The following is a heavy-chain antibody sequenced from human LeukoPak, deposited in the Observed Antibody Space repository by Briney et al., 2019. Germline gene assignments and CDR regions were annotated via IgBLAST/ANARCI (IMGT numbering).Heavy chain of an antibody. Sequence: SETLSLTCTVSRGSISNYYWSWIGQPPGKGLEWIGYAYYSGSTNYNPSLKSRITISADTSKKQISLKMNSVTAADTAVTYCDGYGRSYQRYFDLWRQGTPVTVSS. J-gene: IGHJ4*02. CDR3: DGYGRSYQRYFDL. CDR1: RGSISNYY. CDR2: AYYSGST. V-gene: IGHV4-59*01. D-gene: IGHD2-2*01.